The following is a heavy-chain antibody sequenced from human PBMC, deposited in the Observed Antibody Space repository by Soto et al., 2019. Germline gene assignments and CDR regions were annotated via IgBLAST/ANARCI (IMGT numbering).Heavy chain of an antibody. V-gene: IGHV4-31*03. CDR1: GGSISSGGYY. J-gene: IGHJ5*02. Sequence: TLSLTCTVSGGSISSGGYYWSWIRQYPGKGLDWIGYIYFSGTTYYNPSLKSRVTISLDTSKNQFSLKLSSVTAADTAVYYCARDRGVGNWFDLGPGNPGHRLL. D-gene: IGHD1-26*01. CDR3: ARDRGVGNWFD. CDR2: IYFSGTT.